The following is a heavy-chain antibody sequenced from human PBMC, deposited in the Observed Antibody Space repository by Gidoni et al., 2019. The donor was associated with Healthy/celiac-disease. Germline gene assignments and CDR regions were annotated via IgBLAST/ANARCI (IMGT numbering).Heavy chain of an antibody. J-gene: IGHJ5*02. CDR1: GYTFTGYY. Sequence: QVQLVQSGAEVKKPGASVKVSCKAYGYTFTGYYMHWVRQAPGQGLEWMGWINPNSGGTNYAQKFQGRVTMTRDTSISTAYMELSRLRSDDTAVYYCARQRLGYCSSTSCYRPRFQGGPNWFDPWGQGTLVTVSS. CDR3: ARQRLGYCSSTSCYRPRFQGGPNWFDP. CDR2: INPNSGGT. V-gene: IGHV1-2*02. D-gene: IGHD2-2*02.